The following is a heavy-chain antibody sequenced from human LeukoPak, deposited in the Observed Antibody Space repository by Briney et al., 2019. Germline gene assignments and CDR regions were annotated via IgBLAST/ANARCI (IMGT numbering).Heavy chain of an antibody. CDR1: GFTFSSYA. D-gene: IGHD7-27*01. J-gene: IGHJ4*02. Sequence: GGSLRLSCAASGFTFSSYAMAWVRQAPGNGLEWVSSLTDSGRSTYYADSVKGRFTITRDNSKNTLYLQMNSLRAEDTAMDYCAKDKAAWGSGEYFDYWGQGTLVTVSS. CDR3: AKDKAAWGSGEYFDY. CDR2: LTDSGRST. V-gene: IGHV3-23*01.